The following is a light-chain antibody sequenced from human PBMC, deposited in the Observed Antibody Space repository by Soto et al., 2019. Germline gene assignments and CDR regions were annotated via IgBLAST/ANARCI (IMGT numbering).Light chain of an antibody. V-gene: IGKV3-20*01. J-gene: IGKJ2*01. CDR2: GAS. CDR1: QSISSSF. CDR3: QQYGSSQYS. Sequence: EIVLTQSPGTLSLSPGERATLSCRASQSISSSFLAWYQQRPGQAPRLLIYGASSRATGIPDGFSGSGSVTDFSPTISRLEPEDFAVYYCQQYGSSQYSFGEGTKMEIK.